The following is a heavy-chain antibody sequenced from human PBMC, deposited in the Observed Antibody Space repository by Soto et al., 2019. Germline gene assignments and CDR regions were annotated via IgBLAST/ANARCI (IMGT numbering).Heavy chain of an antibody. J-gene: IGHJ4*02. V-gene: IGHV3-23*01. Sequence: VQLLESGGGLVQPGGSLRLSCAASGFTFSTYGMSWVRQAPGKGPEWVTGISGNGGSRDYADSVKGRFTISRDNPKNTLYLQMNSLRAEDTAVYYCAKDHRKRVVGALYYFDYWGQGTPVTVSS. CDR2: ISGNGGSR. CDR1: GFTFSTYG. CDR3: AKDHRKRVVGALYYFDY. D-gene: IGHD3-10*01.